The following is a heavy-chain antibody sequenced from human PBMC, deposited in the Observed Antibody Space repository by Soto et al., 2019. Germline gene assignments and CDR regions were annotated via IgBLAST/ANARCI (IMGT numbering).Heavy chain of an antibody. V-gene: IGHV4-4*02. Sequence: PSETLSLTFAVSGGSISSSNWWSWVRQPPGKGLEWIGEIYHSGSTNYNPSLKSRVTISVDKSKNQFSLKLSSVTAADTAVYYCARSEAVAGTPLYYFDYWGQGTLVTVSS. CDR1: GGSISSSNW. D-gene: IGHD6-19*01. J-gene: IGHJ4*02. CDR3: ARSEAVAGTPLYYFDY. CDR2: IYHSGST.